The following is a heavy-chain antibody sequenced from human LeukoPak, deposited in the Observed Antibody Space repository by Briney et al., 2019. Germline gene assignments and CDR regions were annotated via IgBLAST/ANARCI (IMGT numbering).Heavy chain of an antibody. CDR3: ARENNTGEDWFDP. CDR2: IIPIFGTA. D-gene: IGHD1/OR15-1a*01. CDR1: GGTFSSYA. J-gene: IGHJ5*02. Sequence: SVKVSCKASGGTFSSYAISWVRQAPGRGLEWMGGIIPIFGTANYAQKFQGRVTITADESTSTAYMELSSLRSEDTAVYYCARENNTGEDWFDPWGQGTLVTVSS. V-gene: IGHV1-69*13.